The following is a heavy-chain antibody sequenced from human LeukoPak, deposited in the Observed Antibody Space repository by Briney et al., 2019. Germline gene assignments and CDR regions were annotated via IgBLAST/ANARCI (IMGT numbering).Heavy chain of an antibody. D-gene: IGHD3-9*01. CDR2: IYYSGST. CDR1: GGSISSSSYY. J-gene: IGHJ4*02. Sequence: SETLSLTCTVSGGSISSSSYYWGWIRQPPGKGLEWIGYIYYSGSTNYNPSLKSRVAISVDTSKNQFSLKLSSVTAADTAVYYCARGPRSYYDILFDYWGQGTLVTVSS. CDR3: ARGPRSYYDILFDY. V-gene: IGHV4-61*05.